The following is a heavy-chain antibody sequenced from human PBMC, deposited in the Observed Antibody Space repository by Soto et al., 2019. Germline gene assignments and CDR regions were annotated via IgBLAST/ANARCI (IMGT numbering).Heavy chain of an antibody. CDR3: VRDGSKTLRDCFDP. CDR1: GGSISSYY. J-gene: IGHJ5*02. Sequence: SETLSLTCTVSGGSISSYYWNWIRQPAGKGLEWMGRVYATGTSDYNPSLRSRIAMSVDISKKTFSLRLRSVTAADTGVYYCVRDGSKTLRDCFDPWGQGILVTVSS. V-gene: IGHV4-4*07. D-gene: IGHD4-17*01. CDR2: VYATGTS.